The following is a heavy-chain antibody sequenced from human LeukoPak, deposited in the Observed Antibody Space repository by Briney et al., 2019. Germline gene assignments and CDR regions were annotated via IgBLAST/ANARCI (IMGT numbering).Heavy chain of an antibody. J-gene: IGHJ4*02. CDR3: ARDDVNSSGFDY. CDR2: IWCDGSNK. Sequence: GGSLRLSCAASGFTFSSYGMHWVRQAPGKGLEWVAVIWCDGSNKYYADSVKGRFTISRDNSKNTLYLQMNSLRAEDTAVYYCARDDVNSSGFDYWGQGTLVTVSS. D-gene: IGHD6-19*01. CDR1: GFTFSSYG. V-gene: IGHV3-33*01.